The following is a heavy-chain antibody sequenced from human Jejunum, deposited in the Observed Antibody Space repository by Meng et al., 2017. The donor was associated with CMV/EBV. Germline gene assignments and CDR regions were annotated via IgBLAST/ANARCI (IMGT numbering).Heavy chain of an antibody. CDR3: ARDPPGDGGVTSDY. J-gene: IGHJ4*02. Sequence: SGFTFNNYWMNWVRQTTGKGLEWVANINQDGSQRYYLDSVKGRFSISRDNAKNSLFLQMNGLRADDTALYYCARDPPGDGGVTSDYWGQGILVTVSS. D-gene: IGHD7-27*01. V-gene: IGHV3-7*01. CDR2: INQDGSQR. CDR1: GFTFNNYW.